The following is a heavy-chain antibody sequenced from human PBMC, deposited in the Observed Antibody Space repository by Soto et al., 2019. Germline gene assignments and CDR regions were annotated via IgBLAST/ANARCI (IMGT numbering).Heavy chain of an antibody. Sequence: QVQLQESGPGLVKPSQTLSLTCTVSGGSISSGDYYWSWIRQPPGQGLEWIGYIYYSGSTYYNPSLKSRVTISVDTSKNQFSLKLSSVTAADTAVYYCARGSDSSGWTFDYWGQGTLVTVSS. J-gene: IGHJ4*02. CDR2: IYYSGST. CDR1: GGSISSGDYY. V-gene: IGHV4-30-4*01. CDR3: ARGSDSSGWTFDY. D-gene: IGHD6-19*01.